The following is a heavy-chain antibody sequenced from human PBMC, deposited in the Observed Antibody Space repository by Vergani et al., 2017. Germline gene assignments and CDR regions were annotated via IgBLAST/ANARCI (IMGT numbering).Heavy chain of an antibody. V-gene: IGHV4-39*07. Sequence: QLQLQESGPGLVKPSETLSLTCTVSGGSISSSSYYWGWIRQPPGEGLEWIGSIYYSGSTNYNPSLKSRVTISVDTSKNQFSLKLSSVTAADTAVYYCARWRRSRNQGFDYWGQGTLVTVSS. J-gene: IGHJ4*02. D-gene: IGHD1-14*01. CDR2: IYYSGST. CDR3: ARWRRSRNQGFDY. CDR1: GGSISSSSYY.